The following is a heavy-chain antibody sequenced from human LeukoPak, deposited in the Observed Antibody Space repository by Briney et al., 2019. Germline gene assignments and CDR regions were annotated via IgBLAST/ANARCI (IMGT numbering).Heavy chain of an antibody. CDR2: ISGSGGST. V-gene: IGHV3-23*01. J-gene: IGHJ6*02. D-gene: IGHD2-2*01. CDR1: GFTFSSYA. Sequence: GGSLRLSCAASGFTFSSYAMSWVRQAPGKGLEWVSAISGSGGSTYYADSVKGRFTISRDNSKNTLYLQMNSLRAEDTAVYYCAKGPYCSSTSCRYTRYYYYYYGMDVWGQGTTVTVSS. CDR3: AKGPYCSSTSCRYTRYYYYYYGMDV.